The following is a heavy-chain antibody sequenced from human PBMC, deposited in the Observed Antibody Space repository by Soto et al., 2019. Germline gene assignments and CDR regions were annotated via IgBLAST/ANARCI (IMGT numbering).Heavy chain of an antibody. D-gene: IGHD6-13*01. Sequence: GESLKISCKGSGYSFTSYWISWVRQMPGKGLEWMGRIDPSDSYTNYSPSFQGHVTISADKSISTAYLQWSSLKASDTAMYYCATGVIAAAGLDYWGQGTLVTSPQ. V-gene: IGHV5-10-1*01. CDR1: GYSFTSYW. CDR3: ATGVIAAAGLDY. CDR2: IDPSDSYT. J-gene: IGHJ4*02.